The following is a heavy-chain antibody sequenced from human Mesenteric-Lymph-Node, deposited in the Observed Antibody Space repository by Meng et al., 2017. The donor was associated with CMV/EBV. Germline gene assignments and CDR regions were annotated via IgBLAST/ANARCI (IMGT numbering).Heavy chain of an antibody. D-gene: IGHD4-23*01. V-gene: IGHV1-46*01. J-gene: IGHJ3*02. CDR1: GYTFTRYY. CDR2: INPSGGST. CDR3: ASGFYGGNSMNAFDI. Sequence: ASVNVSCKASGYTFTRYYMHWVRQAPGQGLEWMGIINPSGGSTSYAQKFQGRVTMTRDTSTSTVYMELSSLRSEDTAVYYCASGFYGGNSMNAFDIWGQGTMVTVSS.